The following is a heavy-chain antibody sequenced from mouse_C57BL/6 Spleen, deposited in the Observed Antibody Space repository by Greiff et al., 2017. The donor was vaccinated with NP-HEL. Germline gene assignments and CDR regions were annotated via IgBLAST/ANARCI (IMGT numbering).Heavy chain of an antibody. CDR2: IDPSDSYT. D-gene: IGHD4-1*01. CDR1: GYTFTSYW. CDR3: ARGGRGLGAMDY. J-gene: IGHJ4*01. V-gene: IGHV1-69*01. Sequence: QVQLQQPGAELVMPGASVKLSCKASGYTFTSYWMHWVKQRSGQGLEWIGEIDPSDSYTNYNQKFKGKSTLTVDKSSSTAYMQLSSLTSEDSAVYYCARGGRGLGAMDYWGQGTSVTVSS.